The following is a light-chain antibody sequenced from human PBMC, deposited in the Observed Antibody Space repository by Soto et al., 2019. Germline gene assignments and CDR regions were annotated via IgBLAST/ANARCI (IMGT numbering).Light chain of an antibody. J-gene: IGKJ5*01. V-gene: IGKV3-20*01. CDR3: QQYRMSPNT. Sequence: EIVLTQSPGTLSLSPGERANLSCRASQRVDDSHLAWHQLRPGQAPRLLIYGASTRATGIPDRFSGSGSGTDFSLTIRGLKPEDFAVYYCQQYRMSPNTFGQGTRLEIK. CDR2: GAS. CDR1: QRVDDSH.